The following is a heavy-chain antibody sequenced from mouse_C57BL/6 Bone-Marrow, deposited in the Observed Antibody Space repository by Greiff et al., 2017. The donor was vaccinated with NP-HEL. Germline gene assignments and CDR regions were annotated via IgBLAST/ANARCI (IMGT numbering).Heavy chain of an antibody. Sequence: QVQLQQSGPGLVQPSQSLSITCTVSGFSLTSYGVHWVRQPPGKGLEWLGVIWSGGSTDYNAAFISRLSISKDNSKSQVFFKMNSLQADDTAIYYCAKWGCLTGHYYAMDYWGQGTSVTVSS. CDR3: AKWGCLTGHYYAMDY. V-gene: IGHV2-4*01. CDR1: GFSLTSYG. D-gene: IGHD1-1*01. CDR2: IWSGGST. J-gene: IGHJ4*01.